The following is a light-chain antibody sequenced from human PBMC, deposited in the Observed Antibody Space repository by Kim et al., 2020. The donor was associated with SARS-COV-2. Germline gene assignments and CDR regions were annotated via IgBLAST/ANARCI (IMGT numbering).Light chain of an antibody. J-gene: IGKJ1*01. CDR2: GAS. Sequence: EIVLTQSPGTLSLSPGERATLSCRASQSVSSSYLAWYQQKPGQAPRLLIYGASSRASGIPDRFSGGGSGTDFTLTIRRLEPEDFAVYYCQQYGSSPGTFGQGTKVDIK. V-gene: IGKV3-20*01. CDR1: QSVSSSY. CDR3: QQYGSSPGT.